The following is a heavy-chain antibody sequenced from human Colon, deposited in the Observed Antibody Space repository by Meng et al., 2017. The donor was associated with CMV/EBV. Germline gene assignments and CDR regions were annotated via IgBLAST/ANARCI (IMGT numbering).Heavy chain of an antibody. CDR3: ARSTYCSRTSCYPPNWFDP. V-gene: IGHV4-34*13. D-gene: IGHD2-2*01. Sequence: SFRGYYWSRIRQPPGKGLEWIGEINHSGSTNYNPSLKSRVTMSVDTSKIQFSLKLSSVTASDTAVYYCARSTYCSRTSCYPPNWFDPWGQGTLVTVSS. CDR1: SFRGYY. CDR2: INHSGST. J-gene: IGHJ5*02.